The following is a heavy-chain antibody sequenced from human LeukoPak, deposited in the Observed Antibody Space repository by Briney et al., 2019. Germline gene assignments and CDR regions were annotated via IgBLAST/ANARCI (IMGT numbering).Heavy chain of an antibody. CDR1: QHTYTGYY. J-gene: IGHJ4*02. Sequence: ASVKVSCNPSQHTYTGYYMHWVRQAPGQGLEWMGWINPNSGGTNYAQKFQGRVTMTRDTSISTAYMELSRLRSDDTAVYYCARVGGFDYWGQGTLVTVSS. CDR3: ARVGGFDY. V-gene: IGHV1-2*02. CDR2: INPNSGGT.